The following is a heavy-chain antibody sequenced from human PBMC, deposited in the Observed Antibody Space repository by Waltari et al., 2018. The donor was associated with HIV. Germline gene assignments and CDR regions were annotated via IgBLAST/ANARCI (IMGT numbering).Heavy chain of an antibody. J-gene: IGHJ4*02. Sequence: QVQLQQWGTGLLKPSETLSLTCAVYGGSFNGYFWTWIRQTPGKGLEWVAEIDHGGTTNFNPSLKSRVIISVYTSKNQFSMKMRLVTTADTAVYYCARGRLYSYGFNYFDSWGQGTVVTVSS. CDR2: IDHGGTT. D-gene: IGHD5-18*01. CDR3: ARGRLYSYGFNYFDS. V-gene: IGHV4-34*02. CDR1: GGSFNGYF.